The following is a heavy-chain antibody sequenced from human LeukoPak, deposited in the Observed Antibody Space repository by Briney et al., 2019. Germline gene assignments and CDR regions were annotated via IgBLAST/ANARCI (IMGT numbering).Heavy chain of an antibody. J-gene: IGHJ4*02. CDR3: AKRERVGTTIGH. V-gene: IGHV3-23*01. CDR2: ISTTGGTT. Sequence: PGGSLRLSCAASGFTFTSFAMCWVRQAPGKGLEWVSAISTTGGTTYYADSVKGRFTISRDNSKNTLYLQMNSLRAEDTAVYYCAKRERVGTTIGHWGQGTLVTVSS. CDR1: GFTFTSFA. D-gene: IGHD1-26*01.